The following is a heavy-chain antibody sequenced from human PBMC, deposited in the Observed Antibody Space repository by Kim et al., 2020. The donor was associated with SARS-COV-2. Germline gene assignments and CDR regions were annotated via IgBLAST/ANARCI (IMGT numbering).Heavy chain of an antibody. V-gene: IGHV1-2*02. Sequence: ASVKVSCKASGYTFTGYYMHWVRQAPGQGLEWMGWINPNSGGTNYAQKFQGRVTMTRDTSISTAYMELSRLRSDDTAVYYCARVSGDIVVVPAAAKYGGGADFDYWGQGTLVTVSS. D-gene: IGHD2-2*01. CDR1: GYTFTGYY. J-gene: IGHJ4*02. CDR3: ARVSGDIVVVPAAAKYGGGADFDY. CDR2: INPNSGGT.